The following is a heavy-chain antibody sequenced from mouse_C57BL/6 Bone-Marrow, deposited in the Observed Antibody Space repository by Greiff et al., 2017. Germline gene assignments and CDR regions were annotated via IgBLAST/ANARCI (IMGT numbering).Heavy chain of an antibody. CDR3: ARRGFDYYGSSPYAMDY. CDR1: GFTFSSYG. D-gene: IGHD1-1*01. CDR2: ISSGGSYT. Sequence: EVKLVESGGDLVKPGGSLKISCAASGFTFSSYGMSWVRQTPDKRLEWVATISSGGSYTYYQENVKGGFTISRDNAKNTLYLQMSSLKSEDTAMYYCARRGFDYYGSSPYAMDYWGQGTSVTVSS. V-gene: IGHV5-6*02. J-gene: IGHJ4*01.